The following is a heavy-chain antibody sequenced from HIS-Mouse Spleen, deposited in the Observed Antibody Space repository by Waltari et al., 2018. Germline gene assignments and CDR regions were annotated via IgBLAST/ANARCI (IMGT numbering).Heavy chain of an antibody. Sequence: SSYAISWVRQAPGQGLEWMGGIIPIFGTANYAQKFQGRVTITADESTSTAYMELSSLRSEDTAVYYCARDTVAGRRYFDYWGQGTLVTVSS. J-gene: IGHJ4*02. D-gene: IGHD6-19*01. CDR2: IIPIFGTA. CDR1: SSYA. CDR3: ARDTVAGRRYFDY. V-gene: IGHV1-69*01.